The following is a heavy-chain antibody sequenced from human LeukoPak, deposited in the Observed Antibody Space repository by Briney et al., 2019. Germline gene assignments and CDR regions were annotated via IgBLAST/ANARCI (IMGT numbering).Heavy chain of an antibody. CDR1: GGSISSSRDY. V-gene: IGHV4-39*01. CDR3: ARHVFSSRGPGVFDY. J-gene: IGHJ4*02. CDR2: IYYSGST. D-gene: IGHD3-10*01. Sequence: SETLSLTCTVSGGSISSSRDYWGWIRQPPGKGLEWIGSIYYSGSTYYNPSLKSRVTISVDTSKNQFSLKLSSVTAADTAVYYCARHVFSSRGPGVFDYRGQGTLVTVSS.